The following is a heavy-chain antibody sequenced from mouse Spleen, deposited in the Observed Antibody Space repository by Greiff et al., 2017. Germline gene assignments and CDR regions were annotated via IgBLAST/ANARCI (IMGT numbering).Heavy chain of an antibody. CDR3: AREGYYGNYNAMDY. D-gene: IGHD2-1*01. Sequence: VKLQESGPELVKPGASVKMSCKASGYTFTDYVISWVKQRTGQGLEWIGEIYPGSGSTYYNEKFKGKATLTADKSSNTAYMQLSSLTSEDSAVYFCAREGYYGNYNAMDYWGQGTSVTVSS. CDR2: IYPGSGST. CDR1: GYTFTDYV. J-gene: IGHJ4*01. V-gene: IGHV1-77*01.